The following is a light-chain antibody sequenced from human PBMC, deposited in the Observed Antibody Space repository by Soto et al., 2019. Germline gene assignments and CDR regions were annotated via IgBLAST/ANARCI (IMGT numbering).Light chain of an antibody. V-gene: IGLV4-60*03. J-gene: IGLJ2*01. CDR3: DTWDTDTQV. Sequence: QPVLTQSSSASASLGSSVKLTCTLSSGHSTHIIAWHQQQPGKAPRYLMKVEGSGNSNKGSGVPDRFSGSSSGADRYLTIANLQSEDEADYYCDTWDTDTQVFGGGTKLTVL. CDR1: SGHSTHI. CDR2: VEGSGNS.